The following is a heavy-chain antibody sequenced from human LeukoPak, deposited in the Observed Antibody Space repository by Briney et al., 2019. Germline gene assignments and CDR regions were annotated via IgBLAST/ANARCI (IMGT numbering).Heavy chain of an antibody. D-gene: IGHD5/OR15-5a*01. CDR1: GFTFSSYW. CDR3: ARGKVSTYFDY. J-gene: IGHJ4*02. V-gene: IGHV3-7*01. CDR2: IKQDGSEK. Sequence: GGSLRLSCAASGFTFSSYWMSWVRQAPGKGLEWVANIKQDGSEKYYVDSVKGRFTISRDNAKNLLYLQMNSLRAEDTDVYYCARGKVSTYFDYWGQGTLVTVSS.